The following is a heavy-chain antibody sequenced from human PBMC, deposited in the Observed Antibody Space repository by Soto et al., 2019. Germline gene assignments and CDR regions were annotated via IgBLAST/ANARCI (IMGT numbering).Heavy chain of an antibody. V-gene: IGHV4-61*01. D-gene: IGHD6-13*01. CDR1: GGSVSSGSYY. J-gene: IGHJ4*02. CDR2: IISIAST. CDR3: ARQWIEAAQYYFDS. Sequence: PETLSLTCTVSGGSVSSGSYYWTWILQSPGKGLEWMGYIISIASTDYNPSLKNQVTISVDTPKNEFSLKLRSVTAADTAVYYCARQWIEAAQYYFDSWGQGMLVT.